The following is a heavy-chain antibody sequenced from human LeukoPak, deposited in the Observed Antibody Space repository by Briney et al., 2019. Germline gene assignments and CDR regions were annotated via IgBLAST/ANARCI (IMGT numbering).Heavy chain of an antibody. Sequence: AGSLRLSCAVSGFTFSSFWMHWVRQAPGKGLVWVSRINSDGSSTSYADSVKGRFTISRDNAKNTLYRQMNSLRAEDTAVYYCARDAFSTSWNWFDPWGQGTLVTVPS. D-gene: IGHD2-2*01. CDR2: INSDGSST. CDR1: GFTFSSFW. J-gene: IGHJ5*02. CDR3: ARDAFSTSWNWFDP. V-gene: IGHV3-74*01.